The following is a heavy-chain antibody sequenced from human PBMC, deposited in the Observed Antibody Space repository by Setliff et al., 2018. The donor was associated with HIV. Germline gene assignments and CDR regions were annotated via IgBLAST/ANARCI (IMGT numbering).Heavy chain of an antibody. Sequence: GGSLRLSCVASDFSLKTYEMNWVRQAPGKGLEWVAVIWYDGGNKYYVDSVKGRFIISRDNAKNSLYLQMNTLRAEDTAVYYCARDPIGIPDYWGQGTLVTVSS. D-gene: IGHD1-20*01. CDR2: IWYDGGNK. V-gene: IGHV3-33*08. CDR1: DFSLKTYE. J-gene: IGHJ4*02. CDR3: ARDPIGIPDY.